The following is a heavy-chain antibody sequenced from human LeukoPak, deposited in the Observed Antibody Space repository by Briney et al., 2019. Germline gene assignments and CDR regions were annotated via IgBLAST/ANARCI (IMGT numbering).Heavy chain of an antibody. CDR1: GGSISDYD. CDR3: AETERCEKSFGDFHEGYYSLFIDV. V-gene: IGHV4-59*12. J-gene: IGHJ6*03. D-gene: IGHD2-15*01. CDR2: VYNSGNT. Sequence: PSETLSLTCTVSGGSISDYDLAWIRQPPGRGLEWIAYVYNSGNTDYNPSLNSRATISTDTSKNQLSLHLRSVTAADTAIYYCAETERCEKSFGDFHEGYYSLFIDVWGTGTTVTVSS.